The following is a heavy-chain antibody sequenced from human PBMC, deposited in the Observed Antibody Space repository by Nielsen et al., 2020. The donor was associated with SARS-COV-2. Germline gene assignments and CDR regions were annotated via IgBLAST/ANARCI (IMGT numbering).Heavy chain of an antibody. J-gene: IGHJ4*02. D-gene: IGHD5-24*01. CDR1: GGSITTGSHY. V-gene: IGHV4-61*01. Sequence: ESLKISCIVSGGSITTGSHYWSWIRQPPGKGLEWIGYIFYRGNTNYKPSLKSRVTISVDTSKNQFSLKVNSVTAADTAVYYCVRIDMATISVDYWGRGTLVTVSS. CDR2: IFYRGNT. CDR3: VRIDMATISVDY.